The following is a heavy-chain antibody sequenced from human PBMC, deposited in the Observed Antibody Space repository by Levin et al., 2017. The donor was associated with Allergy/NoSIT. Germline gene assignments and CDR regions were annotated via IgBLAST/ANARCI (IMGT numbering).Heavy chain of an antibody. CDR1: GYTFTGYY. Sequence: ASVKVSCKASGYTFTGYYMHWVRQAPGQGLEWMGWINPNSGGTNYAQKFQGRVTMTRDTSISTAYMELSRLRSDDTAVYYCARVFLQWLPSDGADYWGQGTLVTVSS. J-gene: IGHJ4*02. CDR3: ARVFLQWLPSDGADY. D-gene: IGHD6-19*01. V-gene: IGHV1-2*02. CDR2: INPNSGGT.